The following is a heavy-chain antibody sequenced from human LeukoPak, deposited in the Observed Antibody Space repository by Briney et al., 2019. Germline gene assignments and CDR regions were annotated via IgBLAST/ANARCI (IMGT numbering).Heavy chain of an antibody. V-gene: IGHV3-74*01. Sequence: GGSLRLSCAVSGFTFRTYWMHWVRQVPGEGLVWVSRINEDGSITNYADSVKGRFSISRDNAKNTLYLQMNSLRAEDSAVYYCGRDLGGRSGYWGQGTLVTVSS. CDR3: GRDLGGRSGY. D-gene: IGHD1-26*01. CDR2: INEDGSIT. J-gene: IGHJ4*02. CDR1: GFTFRTYW.